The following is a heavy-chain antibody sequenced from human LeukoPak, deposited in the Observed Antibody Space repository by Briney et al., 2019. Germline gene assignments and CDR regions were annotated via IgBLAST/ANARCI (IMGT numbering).Heavy chain of an antibody. CDR3: AKDVDTAMVTGGMDV. Sequence: GRSLRLSCAASGFTFDDYAMHWVRQAPGKGLEWVSGISWNSGSIGYADSVKGRFTISRDNAKNSLYLQMNSLRAEDTALYYRAKDVDTAMVTGGMDVWGQGTTVTVSS. V-gene: IGHV3-9*01. CDR1: GFTFDDYA. CDR2: ISWNSGSI. D-gene: IGHD5-18*01. J-gene: IGHJ6*02.